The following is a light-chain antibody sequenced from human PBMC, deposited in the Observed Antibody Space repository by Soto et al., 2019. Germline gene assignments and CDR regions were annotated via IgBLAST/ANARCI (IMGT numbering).Light chain of an antibody. CDR2: SAS. CDR3: QQDNNLPT. Sequence: TLSVARVERAALSCRASQSVRCNLAWYQQKHGQAPWLLIYSASTRATGVPARFSGSGSGPEFTLTISSLQPEGFAVCCWQQDNNLPTFGEGTKVDI. V-gene: IGKV3-15*01. CDR1: QSVRCN. J-gene: IGKJ4*01.